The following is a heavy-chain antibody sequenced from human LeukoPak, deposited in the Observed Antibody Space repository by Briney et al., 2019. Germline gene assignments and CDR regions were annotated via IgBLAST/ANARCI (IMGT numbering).Heavy chain of an antibody. V-gene: IGHV1-69*05. CDR1: GGTFSSYA. D-gene: IGHD3-3*01. J-gene: IGHJ6*03. Sequence: SVKVSCKASGGTFSSYAISWVRQAPGQGLEWMGGIIPIFGTANYAQKFQGRVTITTDESTSTAYMELSSLRSEDTAVYYCAGVRVWSGSLTHYYMDVWGKGTTVTVSS. CDR2: IIPIFGTA. CDR3: AGVRVWSGSLTHYYMDV.